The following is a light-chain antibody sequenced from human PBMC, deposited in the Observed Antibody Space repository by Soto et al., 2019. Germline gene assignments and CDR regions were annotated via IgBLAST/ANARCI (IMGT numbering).Light chain of an antibody. CDR2: EVS. V-gene: IGLV2-23*02. Sequence: QSALTQPASVSGSPGQSITISCTGTSSDVGSYNLVSWYQQHPGKAPKLMIYEVSKRPSGVSNRFSGSKSGNTASLTISGLQAEDEADYYYCSYSGSSNLDVFGAGTKLTVL. CDR3: CSYSGSSNLDV. CDR1: SSDVGSYNL. J-gene: IGLJ7*01.